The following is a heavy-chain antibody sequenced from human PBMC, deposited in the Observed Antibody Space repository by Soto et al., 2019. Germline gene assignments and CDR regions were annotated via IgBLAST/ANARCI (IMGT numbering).Heavy chain of an antibody. CDR1: GFSLSTSGVG. Sequence: QITLKESGPTLVKPTQTLTLTCTFSGFSLSTSGVGVGWIRQPPGRALEWLALIYWDDDKRYSPSLRSRLSITKNTSNSQVVLTMTNMDPVDTAIYYSAHPVIWSPFDWCLGRFDRWGQGTLVTVYS. CDR2: IYWDDDK. D-gene: IGHD3-9*01. V-gene: IGHV2-5*02. CDR3: AHPVIWSPFDWCLGRFDR. J-gene: IGHJ5*02.